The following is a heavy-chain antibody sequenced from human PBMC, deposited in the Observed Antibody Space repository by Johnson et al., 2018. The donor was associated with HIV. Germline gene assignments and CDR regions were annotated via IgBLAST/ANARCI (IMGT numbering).Heavy chain of an antibody. CDR1: GFTFSSYW. V-gene: IGHV3-7*01. CDR2: IKHDGSRI. Sequence: VQLVESGGGLVQPGGSLRLSCAASGFTFSSYWMSWVRQAPGRGLEWVANIKHDGSRIQYMDSVKGRFTISRDNTRHLLFLQMNTLRAEDTAVYYCARGGEYSSSLYAFDIWGQGTMVTVSS. J-gene: IGHJ3*02. D-gene: IGHD6-13*01. CDR3: ARGGEYSSSLYAFDI.